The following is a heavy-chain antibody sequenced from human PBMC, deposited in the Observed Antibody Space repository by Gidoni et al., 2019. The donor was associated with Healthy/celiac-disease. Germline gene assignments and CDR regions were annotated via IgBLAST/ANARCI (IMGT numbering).Heavy chain of an antibody. V-gene: IGHV3-30*04. CDR3: ARDLGYDILTGYYMPWFDP. J-gene: IGHJ5*02. Sequence: QVQLVESGGGVVQPGRSLRLSCAASGFTFSSYAMHWVRQAPGKGLGWVAVISYDGSNKYYADSVKGRFTISRDNSKNTLYLQMNSLRAEDTAVYYCARDLGYDILTGYYMPWFDPWGQGTLVTVSS. CDR1: GFTFSSYA. CDR2: ISYDGSNK. D-gene: IGHD3-9*01.